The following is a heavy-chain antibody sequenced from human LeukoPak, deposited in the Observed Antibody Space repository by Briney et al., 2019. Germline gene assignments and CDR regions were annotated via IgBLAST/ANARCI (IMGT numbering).Heavy chain of an antibody. Sequence: GGSLRLSCVVSGFNLNSFSMDWVRQAPGKRLVCVSGTRKDGTSTGYADSVQGRFSISRDDARNSLYLQMDSLRGDDTAVYYCARLRRNSDSSGYYYYYDYWGQGTLVTVFS. CDR1: GFNLNSFS. D-gene: IGHD3-22*01. V-gene: IGHV3-74*01. CDR3: ARLRRNSDSSGYYYYYDY. CDR2: TRKDGTST. J-gene: IGHJ4*02.